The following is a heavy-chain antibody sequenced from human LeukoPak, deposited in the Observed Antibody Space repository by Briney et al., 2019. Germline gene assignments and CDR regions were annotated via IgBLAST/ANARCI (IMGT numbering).Heavy chain of an antibody. Sequence: GASVEVSCKASGGTFSSYAISWVRQAPGQGLEWMGRIIPILGIANYAQKFQGRVTITADKSTSTAYMELSSLRSEDTAVYYCARGNYYDSTNNWFDPWGQGTLVTVSS. CDR2: IIPILGIA. CDR3: ARGNYYDSTNNWFDP. CDR1: GGTFSSYA. D-gene: IGHD3-22*01. V-gene: IGHV1-69*04. J-gene: IGHJ5*02.